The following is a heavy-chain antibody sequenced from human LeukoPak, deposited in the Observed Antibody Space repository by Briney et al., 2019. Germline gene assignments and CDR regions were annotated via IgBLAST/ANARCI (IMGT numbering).Heavy chain of an antibody. CDR2: ISSSSSYI. Sequence: GGSLRLSCAASGFTFGSYSMNWVRQAPGKGLEWVSSISSSSSYIYYADSVKGRFTISRDNAKNSLYLQMNNLRAEDTAVYYCARSNSGYHFDYWGQGTLVTVSS. CDR3: ARSNSGYHFDY. D-gene: IGHD3-22*01. V-gene: IGHV3-21*01. CDR1: GFTFGSYS. J-gene: IGHJ4*02.